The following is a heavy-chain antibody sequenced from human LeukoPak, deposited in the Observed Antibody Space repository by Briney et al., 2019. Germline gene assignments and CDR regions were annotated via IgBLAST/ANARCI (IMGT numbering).Heavy chain of an antibody. CDR1: GGSLSSYY. J-gene: IGHJ5*02. Sequence: SETLSLTCTVSGGSLSSYYWSWLRQPPGKGLEWIGYIYYSGSTNYNPSLKSRVTISVDTSKNQFSLKLSSVTAADTAVYYCARVGSYSDWFDPWGQGTLVTVSS. V-gene: IGHV4-59*01. D-gene: IGHD1-26*01. CDR2: IYYSGST. CDR3: ARVGSYSDWFDP.